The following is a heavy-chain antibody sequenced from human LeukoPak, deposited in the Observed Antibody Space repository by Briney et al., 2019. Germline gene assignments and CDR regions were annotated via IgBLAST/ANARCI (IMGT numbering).Heavy chain of an antibody. CDR3: ARRFSSGSIDY. CDR1: GGSISSYY. V-gene: IGHV4-59*08. J-gene: IGHJ4*02. Sequence: PSETLSLTCTVSGGSISSYYWSWIRQPPGKGLEWIGYIYYSGSTNYNPSLKSRVTISVDTSKNQFSLKLSSVTAADTAVYYCARRFSSGSIDYWGQGTLVTVSP. D-gene: IGHD6-19*01. CDR2: IYYSGST.